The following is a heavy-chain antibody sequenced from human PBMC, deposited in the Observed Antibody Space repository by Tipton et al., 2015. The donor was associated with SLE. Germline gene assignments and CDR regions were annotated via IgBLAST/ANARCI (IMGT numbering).Heavy chain of an antibody. J-gene: IGHJ4*02. CDR2: INPNSSRT. D-gene: IGHD3-22*01. V-gene: IGHV1-2*02. CDR3: ARRDSGGFYYFDY. CDR1: GYTFSGYF. Sequence: QLVQSGPEVKKPGASVKVSCRASGYTFSGYFIHWVRQAPGQGLEWMGWINPNSSRTNYERRFQGRVSMTRDASISTAYMELRSLTSDDTAMYYCARRDSGGFYYFDYWGQGTLVSVSS.